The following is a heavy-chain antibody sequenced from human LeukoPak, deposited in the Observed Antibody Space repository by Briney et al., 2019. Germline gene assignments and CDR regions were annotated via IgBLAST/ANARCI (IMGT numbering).Heavy chain of an antibody. D-gene: IGHD7-27*01. J-gene: IGHJ5*02. CDR3: ARDAELGIFAH. V-gene: IGHV4-39*02. CDR1: GGSISSSSYY. Sequence: SETLSLTCTVSGGSISSSSYYWGWIRQPPGKGLEWIGSIYYSGSTYYNPSLKSRVTISVDTSKNQFSLKLSSVTAADTAVYYCARDAELGIFAHWGQGTLVTVSS. CDR2: IYYSGST.